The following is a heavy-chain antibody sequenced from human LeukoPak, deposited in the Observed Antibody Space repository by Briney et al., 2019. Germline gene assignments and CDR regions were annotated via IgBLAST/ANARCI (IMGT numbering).Heavy chain of an antibody. CDR1: GFTFSSYS. Sequence: GGSLRLSCAASGFTFSSYSMNWVRQAPGKGLEWVSSISSSSSYIYYADSVKGRITISRDNAKNTLYLQMHSLRVEDTAVYYCAKDFHGARDYWGQGTLVTVSS. D-gene: IGHD4-17*01. CDR3: AKDFHGARDY. J-gene: IGHJ4*02. CDR2: ISSSSSYI. V-gene: IGHV3-21*01.